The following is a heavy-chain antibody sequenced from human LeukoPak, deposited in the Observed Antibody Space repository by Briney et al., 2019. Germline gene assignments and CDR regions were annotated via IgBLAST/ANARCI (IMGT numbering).Heavy chain of an antibody. CDR1: GGTFSSYA. D-gene: IGHD6-13*01. CDR3: ARASIAAADPYGMDV. CDR2: IIPIFGTA. J-gene: IGHJ6*02. V-gene: IGHV1-69*13. Sequence: ASVTVSCTASGGTFSSYAISWVRQAPGQGLEWMGGIIPIFGTANYAQKFQGRVTITADESTSTAYMELSSLRSEDTAVYYCARASIAAADPYGMDVWGQGTTVTVSS.